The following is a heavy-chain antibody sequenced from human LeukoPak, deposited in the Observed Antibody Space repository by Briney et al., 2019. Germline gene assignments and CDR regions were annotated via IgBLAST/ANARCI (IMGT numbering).Heavy chain of an antibody. D-gene: IGHD2-21*01. CDR2: IRYDGSNK. Sequence: GGSLRLSCAASGFTFSSYGMHWVRQAPGKGLEWVAFIRYDGSNKYYADSVKGRFTISRDNSKNTLYLQMNSLRAEDTAVYYCAKDFTVIVYYYYMDVWGKGTTVTVSS. CDR1: GFTFSSYG. CDR3: AKDFTVIVYYYYMDV. V-gene: IGHV3-30*02. J-gene: IGHJ6*03.